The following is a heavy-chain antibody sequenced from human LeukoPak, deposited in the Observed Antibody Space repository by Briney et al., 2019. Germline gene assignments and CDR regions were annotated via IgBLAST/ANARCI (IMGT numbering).Heavy chain of an antibody. Sequence: GGSLRLSCAASGFTFSSYEMNWVRQAPGKGLEWVSYISSSGSTIYYADSVKGRFTISRDNAKISLYLQMNSLRAEDTAVYYCARLYYGSGSYYGYYYYGMDVWGQGTTVTVSS. CDR1: GFTFSSYE. V-gene: IGHV3-48*03. CDR3: ARLYYGSGSYYGYYYYGMDV. J-gene: IGHJ6*02. CDR2: ISSSGSTI. D-gene: IGHD3-10*01.